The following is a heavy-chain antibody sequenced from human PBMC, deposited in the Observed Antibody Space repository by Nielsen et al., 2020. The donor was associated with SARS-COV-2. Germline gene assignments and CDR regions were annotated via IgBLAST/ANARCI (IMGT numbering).Heavy chain of an antibody. D-gene: IGHD3-3*01. CDR1: GGSFSGYY. CDR3: ARGLQYYDFWSGRRKGSYCYFDY. J-gene: IGHJ4*02. Sequence: ESLKISCAVYGGSFSGYYWSWIRQPPGKGLEWIGEINHSGGTNYNPSLKSRVTISVDTSKNQFSLKLSSVTAADTAVYYCARGLQYYDFWSGRRKGSYCYFDYWGQGTLVTVSS. V-gene: IGHV4-34*01. CDR2: INHSGGT.